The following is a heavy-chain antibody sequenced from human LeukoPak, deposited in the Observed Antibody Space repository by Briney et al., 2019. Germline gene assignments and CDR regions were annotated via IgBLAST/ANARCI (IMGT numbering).Heavy chain of an antibody. J-gene: IGHJ4*02. Sequence: PSETLSLTCTVSGGSISSYYWSWIRQPPGKGLEWIGYIYYSGSTNYNPSLKSRVTISVDTSKNQCSLKLSSVTAADTAVYYCAREGEVSFDYWGQGTLVTVSS. CDR2: IYYSGST. D-gene: IGHD2-21*01. CDR1: GGSISSYY. V-gene: IGHV4-59*01. CDR3: AREGEVSFDY.